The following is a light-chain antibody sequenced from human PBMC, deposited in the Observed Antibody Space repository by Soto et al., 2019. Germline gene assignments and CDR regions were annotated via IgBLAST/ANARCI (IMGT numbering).Light chain of an antibody. V-gene: IGKV3-15*01. CDR3: QQHKNWPPRT. CDR1: ESVSSN. Sequence: ERVMTQSPATLSVSPGERATLSCRASESVSSNLVWYQQRPGQPPRLLIYGASTRATGVPARFSGSGSGTEFTLTISSLQSEDFAVYYCQQHKNWPPRTFGQGTRLEIK. CDR2: GAS. J-gene: IGKJ5*01.